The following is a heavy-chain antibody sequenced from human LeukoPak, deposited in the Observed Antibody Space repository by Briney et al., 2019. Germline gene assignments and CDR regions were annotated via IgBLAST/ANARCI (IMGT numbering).Heavy chain of an antibody. CDR3: VRGGQWLTLFDY. Sequence: ASVKVSCKDSGYTFTGYYMHWVRQAPGQGREWMGWINPNSGGTNYAQKFQGWVTMTRDTSISTAYMELSRLRSDDTAVYYCVRGGQWLTLFDYWGQGTLVTVSS. V-gene: IGHV1-2*04. D-gene: IGHD6-19*01. CDR2: INPNSGGT. J-gene: IGHJ4*02. CDR1: GYTFTGYY.